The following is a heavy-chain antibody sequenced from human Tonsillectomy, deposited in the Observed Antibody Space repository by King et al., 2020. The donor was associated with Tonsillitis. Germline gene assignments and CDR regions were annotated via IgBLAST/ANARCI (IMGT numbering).Heavy chain of an antibody. D-gene: IGHD3-10*01. Sequence: VQLVESGAEVKKPGESLKISCKGSGYSFTRNWIGWVRQMPGKGLEWVGIIYPGDSDTRYSPSFQGQVTISADKSNNTDYLQWSSLKASDTAMYYCARLGTLVRGVIDYYYGMDVWGQGTTVTVSS. J-gene: IGHJ6*02. CDR1: GYSFTRNW. CDR3: ARLGTLVRGVIDYYYGMDV. CDR2: IYPGDSDT. V-gene: IGHV5-51*01.